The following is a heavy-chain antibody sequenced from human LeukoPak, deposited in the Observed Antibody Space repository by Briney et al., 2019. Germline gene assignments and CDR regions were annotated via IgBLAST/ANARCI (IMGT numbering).Heavy chain of an antibody. Sequence: VASVKVSCKASGGTFSSYAISWVRQAPGQGLEWMGWISAYNGNTNYAQKLQGRVTMTTDTSTSTAYMELRSLRSDDTAVYYCARIMIRSTAMVTQGIDYWGQGTLVTVSS. V-gene: IGHV1-18*01. D-gene: IGHD5-18*01. CDR1: GGTFSSYA. J-gene: IGHJ4*02. CDR2: ISAYNGNT. CDR3: ARIMIRSTAMVTQGIDY.